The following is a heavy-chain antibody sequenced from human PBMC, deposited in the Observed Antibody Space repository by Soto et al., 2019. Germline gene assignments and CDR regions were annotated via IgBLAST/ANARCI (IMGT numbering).Heavy chain of an antibody. V-gene: IGHV4-61*01. CDR3: ARFVRSCSGTTCYTRADV. J-gene: IGHJ6*02. CDR1: GGSVSSDTHY. Sequence: QVQLQESGPGLVKPSETLSLTCTVSGGSVSSDTHYWSWIRQPPGKRLDWIGFIYSSGSTNYNPSLKSRVPMSVGTSKNQFSLKLRSVIVADTAVYHCARFVRSCSGTTCYTRADVWGQGTTVTVSS. D-gene: IGHD2-2*02. CDR2: IYSSGST.